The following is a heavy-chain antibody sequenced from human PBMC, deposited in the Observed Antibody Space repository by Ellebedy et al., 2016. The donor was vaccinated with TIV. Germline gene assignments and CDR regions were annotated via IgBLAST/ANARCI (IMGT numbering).Heavy chain of an antibody. CDR1: GFTFSTYS. CDR3: ARENGYCSRTTCNGRWFDP. J-gene: IGHJ5*02. CDR2: ISSSSSTI. Sequence: GESLKISCAASGFTFSTYSMNWVRQAPGEGLEWVSYISSSSSTIHYADSVKGRFNISRDNSKNTVYLQMNSLRAEDTAVYYCARENGYCSRTTCNGRWFDPWGQGTLVTVSS. V-gene: IGHV3-48*01. D-gene: IGHD2-2*03.